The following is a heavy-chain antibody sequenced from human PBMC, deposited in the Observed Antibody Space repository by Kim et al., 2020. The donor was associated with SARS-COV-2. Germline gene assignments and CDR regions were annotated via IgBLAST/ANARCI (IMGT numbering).Heavy chain of an antibody. V-gene: IGHV3-73*01. D-gene: IGHD6-13*01. CDR3: TRVPPYSNSWWDAFDI. Sequence: GGSLRLSCAASGFTFSDSAMYWVRQASGKGLEWVGRIRSKANSYATAYAASVKGRFTISRDDSKNTAYLQMNSLKAEDTAIDYCTRVPPYSNSWWDAFDIWGQGTMVTVSS. CDR1: GFTFSDSA. CDR2: IRSKANSYAT. J-gene: IGHJ3*02.